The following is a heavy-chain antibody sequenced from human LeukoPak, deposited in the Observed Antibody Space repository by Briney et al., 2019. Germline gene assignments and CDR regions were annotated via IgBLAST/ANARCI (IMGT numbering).Heavy chain of an antibody. CDR1: GGSISSGSYY. V-gene: IGHV4-61*01. CDR3: ARSSYCGGDCTYNPY. Sequence: PSQTLSLTCTVSGGSISSGSYYWSWIRQPPGKGLEWIGYIYYSGSTNYNPSLKSRVTISVDTSKNQFSLKLSSVTAADTAVYYCARSSYCGGDCTYNPYWGQGTLVTVSS. J-gene: IGHJ4*02. D-gene: IGHD2-21*01. CDR2: IYYSGST.